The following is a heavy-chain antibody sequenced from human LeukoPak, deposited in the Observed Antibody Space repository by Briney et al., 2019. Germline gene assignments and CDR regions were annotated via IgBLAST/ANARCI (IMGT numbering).Heavy chain of an antibody. Sequence: SETLSLTCTVSGGSISSYYWSWIRQPPGKGLEWIGYIYYSGSTNYNPSLKSRVTISVDTSKNQFSLKLSSVTAADTAVYYCAGKLLTGGSLPDYWGQGTLSPSPQ. V-gene: IGHV4-59*01. J-gene: IGHJ4*02. D-gene: IGHD7-27*01. CDR2: IYYSGST. CDR1: GGSISSYY. CDR3: AGKLLTGGSLPDY.